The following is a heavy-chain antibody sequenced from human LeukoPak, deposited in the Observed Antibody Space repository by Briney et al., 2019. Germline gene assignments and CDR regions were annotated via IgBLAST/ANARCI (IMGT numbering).Heavy chain of an antibody. V-gene: IGHV4-39*01. CDR1: GGSISSNSYY. CDR2: IYYSGST. CDR3: ARGDPGGIAVAGLFDY. J-gene: IGHJ4*02. Sequence: SETLSLTCAVSGGSISSNSYYWGWIRQPPGKGLEWIGSIYYSGSTYYNPSLKSRVTISVDTSKNQFSLKLSSVTAADTAVYYCARGDPGGIAVAGLFDYWGQGTLVTVSS. D-gene: IGHD6-19*01.